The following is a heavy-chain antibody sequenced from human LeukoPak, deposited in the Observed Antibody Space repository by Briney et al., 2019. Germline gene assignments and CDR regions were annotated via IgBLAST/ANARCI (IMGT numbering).Heavy chain of an antibody. D-gene: IGHD3-22*01. CDR2: ISSSSSSI. V-gene: IGHV3-21*01. CDR3: ARGTYYSDTTGYYYFHY. CDR1: GFTFSSYN. J-gene: IGHJ4*02. Sequence: GSLRLSCAASGFTFSSYNMHWVRQAPGKGLEWVSSISSSSSSIYYADSVRGRFTISRDNAKNSLYLQMNSLRAEDTAVYYCARGTYYSDTTGYYYFHYWGQGTLVTVSS.